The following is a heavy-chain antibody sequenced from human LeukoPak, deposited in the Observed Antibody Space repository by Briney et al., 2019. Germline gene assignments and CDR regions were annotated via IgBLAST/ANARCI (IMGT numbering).Heavy chain of an antibody. V-gene: IGHV3-21*01. J-gene: IGHJ4*02. Sequence: RGPLRLSCAASGFTFSSYSMNWVRQAPGKGLEWVSSISSSSSYIYYADSVKGRFTISRDNAKNSLYLQMNSLRAEDTAVYYCARDPDYNYYFDYWGQGTLVTVSS. CDR1: GFTFSSYS. D-gene: IGHD4-11*01. CDR3: ARDPDYNYYFDY. CDR2: ISSSSSYI.